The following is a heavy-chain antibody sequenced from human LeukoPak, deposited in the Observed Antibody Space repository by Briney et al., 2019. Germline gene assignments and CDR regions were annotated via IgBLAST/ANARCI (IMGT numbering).Heavy chain of an antibody. CDR2: ISSSSSYI. CDR1: GFTFSSYS. CDR3: ARFFRLAAAWAFDAFDI. D-gene: IGHD3-3*01. Sequence: PGGSLRLSCAASGFTFSSYSMNWVRQAPGKGLEWVSSISSSSSYIYYADSVKGRFTISRDNAKNSLYLQMNSLRAEDTAVYYCARFFRLAAAWAFDAFDIWGQGTMVTVSS. V-gene: IGHV3-21*01. J-gene: IGHJ3*02.